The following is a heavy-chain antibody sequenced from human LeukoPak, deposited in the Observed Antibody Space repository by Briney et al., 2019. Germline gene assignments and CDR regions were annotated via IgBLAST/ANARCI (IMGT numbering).Heavy chain of an antibody. D-gene: IGHD2-2*01. CDR1: GFTFSSHS. V-gene: IGHV3-21*01. J-gene: IGHJ4*02. CDR3: ARERVIVVVPAATFDY. CDR2: ISSSSNYI. Sequence: GGSLRLSCAASGFTFSSHSMTWVRQAPGKGLEWVSSISSSSNYIYYADSVKGRFTISRDNSKNTLYLQMNSLRAEDTAVYYCARERVIVVVPAATFDYWGQGTLVTVSS.